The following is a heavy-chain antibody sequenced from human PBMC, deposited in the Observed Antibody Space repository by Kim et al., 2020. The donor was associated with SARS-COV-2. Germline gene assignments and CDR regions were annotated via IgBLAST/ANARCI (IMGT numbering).Heavy chain of an antibody. V-gene: IGHV3-21*01. Sequence: GGSLRLSCAASGFTFSSYSMNWVRQAPGKGLEWVSSISSSSSYIYYADSVKGRFTISRDNAKNSLYLQMNSLRAEDTAVYYCARDFGKAAAGNFDYWGQGTLVTVSS. CDR3: ARDFGKAAAGNFDY. J-gene: IGHJ4*02. CDR1: GFTFSSYS. CDR2: ISSSSSYI. D-gene: IGHD6-13*01.